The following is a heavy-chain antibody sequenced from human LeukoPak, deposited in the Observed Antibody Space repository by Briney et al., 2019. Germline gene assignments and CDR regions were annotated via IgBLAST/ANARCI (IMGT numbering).Heavy chain of an antibody. CDR3: ARGRPHSAMVLDY. Sequence: PGGSLRLSCAASGFTFSSYTMNWVRQAPGKGLEWVSYISSSGSTIYYADSVKGRFTISRDNAKNSLYLQMNSLRAEDTAVYYCARGRPHSAMVLDYWGQGTLVTVSS. J-gene: IGHJ4*02. V-gene: IGHV3-48*04. D-gene: IGHD5-18*01. CDR1: GFTFSSYT. CDR2: ISSSGSTI.